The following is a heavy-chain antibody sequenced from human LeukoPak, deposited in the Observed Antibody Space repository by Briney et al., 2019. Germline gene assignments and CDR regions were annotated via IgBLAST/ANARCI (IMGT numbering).Heavy chain of an antibody. V-gene: IGHV4-30-4*08. D-gene: IGHD2-15*01. CDR1: GGSISSGDYY. J-gene: IGHJ4*02. Sequence: PSQTLSLTCTVSGGSISSGDYYWSWIRQPPGKGLEWIGYIYYSGSTYYNPSLKSRVTISVDTSRNHFSLKLSSVTAADTAVYYCARVPSYCTGGSCYTQYYFDYWGQGTLVTVSS. CDR3: ARVPSYCTGGSCYTQYYFDY. CDR2: IYYSGST.